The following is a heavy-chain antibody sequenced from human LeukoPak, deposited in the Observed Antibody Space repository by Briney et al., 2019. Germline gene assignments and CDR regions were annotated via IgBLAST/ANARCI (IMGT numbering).Heavy chain of an antibody. J-gene: IGHJ4*02. V-gene: IGHV3-74*01. D-gene: IGHD3-3*01. CDR1: GFDFSSNW. CDR2: IKGDGIST. CDR3: AKDHYWSIDY. Sequence: GGSLRLSCAASGFDFSSNWMHWVRHAPGQGLVWVSRIKGDGISTNYADSVRGRFTISRDIAKNTLYLQMNSLRAEDTGVYYCAKDHYWSIDYWGRGTLVTVSS.